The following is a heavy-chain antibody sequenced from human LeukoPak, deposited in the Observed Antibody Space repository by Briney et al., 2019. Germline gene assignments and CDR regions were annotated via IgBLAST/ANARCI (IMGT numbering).Heavy chain of an antibody. Sequence: GGSLRLSCAASGFTFSSYSMNWVRQAPGKGLEWVSSISSSSSYIYYADSVKGRFTISRDNAKNSLYLQMNSLRAEDTAVYYCARDGKALVGDYYYYYMDVWGKGTTVTVSS. J-gene: IGHJ6*03. CDR1: GFTFSSYS. D-gene: IGHD1-26*01. CDR3: ARDGKALVGDYYYYYMDV. CDR2: ISSSSSYI. V-gene: IGHV3-21*01.